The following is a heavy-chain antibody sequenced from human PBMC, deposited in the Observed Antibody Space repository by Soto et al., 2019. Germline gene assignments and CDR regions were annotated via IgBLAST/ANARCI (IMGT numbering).Heavy chain of an antibody. D-gene: IGHD6-13*01. J-gene: IGHJ5*02. V-gene: IGHV5-51*01. CDR3: VTEAPGLRWLDP. CDR1: GNNFITHW. CDR2: IYPGDSDT. Sequence: PXESLKVSWQCSGNNFITHWSGLVLQMPGEGLEWMATIYPGDSDTRYSPSFQGQVTISADRSINTAYLQWSSLRASDTAMYYCVTEAPGLRWLDPWGQGTQVTVYS.